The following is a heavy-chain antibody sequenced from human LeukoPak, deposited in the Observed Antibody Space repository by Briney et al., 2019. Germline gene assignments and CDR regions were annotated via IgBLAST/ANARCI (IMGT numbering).Heavy chain of an antibody. CDR2: IRSKAYGATT. CDR3: TRAPYGGNSLATY. Sequence: GGSLRLSCTASGFTFGDYAMSWVRQAPGKGLEWVGFIRSKAYGATTEYAAPVKGRFTISRDDSKSIAYLQMNSLKTEDTAVYYCTRAPYGGNSLATYWGQGTLVTVSS. J-gene: IGHJ4*02. D-gene: IGHD4-23*01. V-gene: IGHV3-49*04. CDR1: GFTFGDYA.